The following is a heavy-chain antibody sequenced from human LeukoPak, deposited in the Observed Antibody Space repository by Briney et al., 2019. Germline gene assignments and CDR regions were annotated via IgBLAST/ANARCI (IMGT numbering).Heavy chain of an antibody. D-gene: IGHD3-9*01. CDR2: IIPILDVT. J-gene: IGHJ4*02. CDR3: ARGGGVDILTGFQY. Sequence: ASVKVPCKASGGTFTNYAINWVRQAPGQGLEWMGRIIPILDVTNYAQKFQGRVTITADQSTSTAYMELSSLRSEDTAVYHCARGGGVDILTGFQYWGQGTLVTVSS. CDR1: GGTFTNYA. V-gene: IGHV1-69*04.